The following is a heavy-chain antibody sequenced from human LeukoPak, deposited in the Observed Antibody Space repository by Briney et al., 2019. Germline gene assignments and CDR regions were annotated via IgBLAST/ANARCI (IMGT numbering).Heavy chain of an antibody. CDR3: ATYSSSSEWIDP. Sequence: PSETLSLTCTVSGGSITSTTFYWGWVRQPPGKGLEWIGYIYYSGSTYYNPSLKSRVTISVDTSKNQFSLKLNSVAAADTAVYYCATYSSSSEWIDPWGQGTLVTVSS. D-gene: IGHD6-6*01. CDR1: GGSITSTTFY. V-gene: IGHV4-39*01. CDR2: IYYSGST. J-gene: IGHJ5*02.